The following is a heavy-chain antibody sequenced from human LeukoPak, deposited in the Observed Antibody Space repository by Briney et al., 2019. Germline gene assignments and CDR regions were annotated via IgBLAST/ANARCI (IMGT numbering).Heavy chain of an antibody. Sequence: PGGSLRLSCAASGFTVSSNFMSWVRQAPGKGLEWVSLIYDSGSTYYADSVKGRFTISRDISKNTVFLQMNSLRAEDTAVYFCARDAAAQQLIHYFDYWGQGTLVTVSS. J-gene: IGHJ4*02. CDR3: ARDAAAQQLIHYFDY. D-gene: IGHD6-13*01. CDR1: GFTVSSNF. V-gene: IGHV3-53*01. CDR2: IYDSGST.